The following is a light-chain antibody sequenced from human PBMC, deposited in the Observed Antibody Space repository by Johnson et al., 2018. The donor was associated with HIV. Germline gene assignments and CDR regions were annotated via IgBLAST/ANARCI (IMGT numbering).Light chain of an antibody. Sequence: QSVLTQPPSVSAAPGQKVTISCSGSSSNIGNKYVSWYQQLPGTAPKLLIYENTKRPSGIPDRFSGSKSGTSATLGITGLQTGDEADYYCGTWDSSRREVFGTGTKVTVL. V-gene: IGLV1-51*02. J-gene: IGLJ1*01. CDR3: GTWDSSRREV. CDR1: SSNIGNKY. CDR2: ENT.